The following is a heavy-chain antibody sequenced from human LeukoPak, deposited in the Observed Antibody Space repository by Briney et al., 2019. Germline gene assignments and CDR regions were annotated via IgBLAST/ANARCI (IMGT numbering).Heavy chain of an antibody. CDR2: IKQDGSEK. CDR3: ATSGYYYYFDY. CDR1: GFTFSSYW. V-gene: IGHV3-7*01. J-gene: IGHJ4*02. D-gene: IGHD3-3*01. Sequence: PGGSLRLSCAASGFTFSSYWMSWVRQAPGKGLEWVANIKQDGSEKYYVDSVKGRFTISRDNAKNSLYLQMNSLRAEDTAVYYCATSGYYYYFDYWGQGTPVTVSS.